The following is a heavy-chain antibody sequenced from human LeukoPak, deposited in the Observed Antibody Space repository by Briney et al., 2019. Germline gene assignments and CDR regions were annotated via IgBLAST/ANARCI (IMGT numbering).Heavy chain of an antibody. CDR1: GFTFSSYA. Sequence: GGSLRLSCAASGFTFSSYAMSWVRQAPGKGLERVSAISGSGGSTYYADSVKGRFTISRDNSKNTLYLQMNSLRAEDTAVYYCAKLGGTAMVKVYLFDYWGQGTLVTVSS. CDR3: AKLGGTAMVKVYLFDY. CDR2: ISGSGGST. J-gene: IGHJ4*02. D-gene: IGHD5-18*01. V-gene: IGHV3-23*01.